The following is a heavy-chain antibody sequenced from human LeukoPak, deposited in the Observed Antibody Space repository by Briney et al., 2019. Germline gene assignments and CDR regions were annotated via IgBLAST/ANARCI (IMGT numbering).Heavy chain of an antibody. Sequence: GGSLRLSGAASGFTFSSYGMHWVRQAPNKGLEWVAVIWYDGSNKYYADSVKGRFTISRDNSKNTLYLQMNSLRAEDTAVYYCARDHGSGSYFSHCDYWGQGTLVTVSS. D-gene: IGHD3-10*01. CDR2: IWYDGSNK. V-gene: IGHV3-33*01. CDR1: GFTFSSYG. J-gene: IGHJ4*02. CDR3: ARDHGSGSYFSHCDY.